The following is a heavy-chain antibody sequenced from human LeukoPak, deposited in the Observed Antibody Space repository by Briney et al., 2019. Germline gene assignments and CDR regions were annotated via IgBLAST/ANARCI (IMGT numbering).Heavy chain of an antibody. CDR1: GGTFSSYA. J-gene: IGHJ4*02. Sequence: SVTVSCKASGGTFSSYAISWVRQAPGQGLEWMGRIIPILGIANYAQKFQGRVTITADKSTSTAYMELSSLRSEDTAVYYCARVRGYYYDSSGYYGFDYWGQGTLVTVSS. CDR2: IIPILGIA. D-gene: IGHD3-22*01. V-gene: IGHV1-69*04. CDR3: ARVRGYYYDSSGYYGFDY.